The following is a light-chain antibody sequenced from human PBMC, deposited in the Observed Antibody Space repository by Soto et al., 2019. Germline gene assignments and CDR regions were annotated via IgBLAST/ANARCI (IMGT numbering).Light chain of an antibody. CDR1: SSDVGGYNY. Sequence: QSALTQPASVSGAPGQSITISCTGTSSDVGGYNYVSWYQQHPGKAPKLMIYEVTNRPSGVSNRFSGSKSGNTASLTISGLQAEDEADYYCSSFTSNTTRYVFGPGTKDTVL. V-gene: IGLV2-14*01. CDR2: EVT. CDR3: SSFTSNTTRYV. J-gene: IGLJ1*01.